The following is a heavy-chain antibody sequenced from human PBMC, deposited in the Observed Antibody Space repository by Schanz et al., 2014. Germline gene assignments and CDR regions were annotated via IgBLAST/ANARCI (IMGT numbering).Heavy chain of an antibody. J-gene: IGHJ5*02. CDR1: GFTFADYY. CDR3: AKDRRHYDILTGYLNWFDA. V-gene: IGHV3-11*01. CDR2: VSSYDTTV. Sequence: QVQLLESGGGLFKPGGSLRLSCAGSGFTFADYYMTWIRQAPGKGLEWISYVSSYDTTVSYADSVKGRFTVSRDNSENTLNLQRNRLRAEDTAVYYCAKDRRHYDILTGYLNWFDAWGQGTLVTVSS. D-gene: IGHD3-9*01.